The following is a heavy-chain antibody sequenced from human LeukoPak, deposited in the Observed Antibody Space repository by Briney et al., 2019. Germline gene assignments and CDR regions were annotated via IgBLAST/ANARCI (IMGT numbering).Heavy chain of an antibody. CDR2: IYHSGST. CDR3: ARGVTRGTIFGVVIIPDSSPNWFDP. D-gene: IGHD3-3*01. CDR1: GGSISSGGYS. Sequence: SETLSLTCAVSGGSISSGGYSWSWIRQPPGTGLEWIGYIYHSGSTYYNPSLKSRVTISVDRSKNQFSLKLSSVTAADTAVCYCARGVTRGTIFGVVIIPDSSPNWFDPWGQGTLVTVSS. V-gene: IGHV4-30-2*01. J-gene: IGHJ5*02.